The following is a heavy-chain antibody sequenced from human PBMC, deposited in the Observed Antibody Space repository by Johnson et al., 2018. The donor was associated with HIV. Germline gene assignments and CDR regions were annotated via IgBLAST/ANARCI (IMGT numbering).Heavy chain of an antibody. CDR1: GFTFSSYG. CDR3: ARDEPIVVVVAAIGDAFDI. J-gene: IGHJ3*02. Sequence: VQLVESGGGVVQPGGSLRLSCAGSGFTFSSYGMHWVRQAPGKGLEWVSFIRYDGSDKHYADSVKGRFTISRDNSKNTLYLQMNSLRAEDTAVYYCARDEPIVVVVAAIGDAFDICGQGTMVTVSS. CDR2: IRYDGSDK. D-gene: IGHD2-15*01. V-gene: IGHV3-30*02.